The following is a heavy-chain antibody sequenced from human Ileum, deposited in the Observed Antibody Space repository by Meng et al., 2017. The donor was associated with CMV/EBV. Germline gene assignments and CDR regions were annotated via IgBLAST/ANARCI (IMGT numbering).Heavy chain of an antibody. CDR1: GYSFTTYC. D-gene: IGHD1-26*01. J-gene: IGHJ4*02. V-gene: IGHV5-51*01. CDR2: IYPADCNP. CDR3: ARLGYGGSYFQHLLY. Sequence: KVSCKGSGYSFTTYCIGWVRQMPGHGLEWMGIIYPADCNPNPKYSPSFQGQVTTSADMSTSTAYLQCSSLKPSDTAIYYCARLGYGGSYFQHLLYWGQGTLVTVSS.